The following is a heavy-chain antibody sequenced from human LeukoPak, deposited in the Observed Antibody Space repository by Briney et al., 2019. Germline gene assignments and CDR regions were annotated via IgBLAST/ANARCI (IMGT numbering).Heavy chain of an antibody. J-gene: IGHJ3*02. CDR3: ARDTTPFGDEAFDI. Sequence: GGSLRLSCAASGFSFSNYVMHWVRQAPGKRLEWVAVMSYDGSNEYYADSVKGRFTISRDNSKNTLYLQMNSLRAEDTAVYYCARDTTPFGDEAFDIWGQGTMVIVSS. V-gene: IGHV3-30*04. D-gene: IGHD3-10*01. CDR2: MSYDGSNE. CDR1: GFSFSNYV.